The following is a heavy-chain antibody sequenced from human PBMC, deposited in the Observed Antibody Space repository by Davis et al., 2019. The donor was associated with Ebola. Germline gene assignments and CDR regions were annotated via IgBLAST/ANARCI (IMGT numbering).Heavy chain of an antibody. CDR2: ISGSGGST. CDR1: GFTVSSNY. J-gene: IGHJ4*02. Sequence: GGSLRLSCAASGFTVSSNYMSWVRQAPGKGLEWVSAISGSGGSTYYADSVKGRFTISRDNSKNTLYLQMNSLRAEDTAVYYCAKDPRTTRLGAIFDYWGQGTLVTVSS. CDR3: AKDPRTTRLGAIFDY. V-gene: IGHV3-23*01. D-gene: IGHD1-26*01.